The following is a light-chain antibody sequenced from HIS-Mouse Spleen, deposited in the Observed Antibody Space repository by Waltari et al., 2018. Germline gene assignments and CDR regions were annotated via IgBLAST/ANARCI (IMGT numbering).Light chain of an antibody. CDR2: LGS. J-gene: IGKJ3*01. CDR1: QSLLHSNGYNY. V-gene: IGKV2-28*01. Sequence: DIVMTQSPLSLPVTPGEPASISCRSSQSLLHSNGYNYLDWYLQKPGQSPQLLIYLGSNRASGVPDRFSGSGSGTDFTLTISSLQAEDVAVYYCQQYYSTPFTFGPGTKVDIK. CDR3: QQYYSTPFT.